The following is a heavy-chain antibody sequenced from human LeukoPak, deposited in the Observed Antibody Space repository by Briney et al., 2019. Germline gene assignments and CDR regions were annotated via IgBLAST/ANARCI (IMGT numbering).Heavy chain of an antibody. CDR3: ARHSSSGYYTHFNH. J-gene: IGHJ4*02. CDR2: IYYSGST. Sequence: SETLSLTCTVSGGSISSSSYYWGWSRQPPGKGLEWIGSIYYSGSTYYNPSLKSRVTISVDTSKNQFSLKLSSVTAADTAVYYCARHSSSGYYTHFNHWGQGTLVNVSS. CDR1: GGSISSSSYY. V-gene: IGHV4-39*01. D-gene: IGHD3-22*01.